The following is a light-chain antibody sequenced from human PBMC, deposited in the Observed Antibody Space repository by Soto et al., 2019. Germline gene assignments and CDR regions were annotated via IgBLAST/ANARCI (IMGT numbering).Light chain of an antibody. CDR2: GSS. CDR1: QSVSNNY. CDR3: QQYGSSPPYT. Sequence: EVVLTQSPGTLSLSPGVSATLSCRASQSVSNNYFAWYQQKPGQAPRLLIFGSSDRATGIPDRFSGSGSGTDFTLTISRLEPEDFAVYYCQQYGSSPPYTFGQGTKLEIK. J-gene: IGKJ2*01. V-gene: IGKV3-20*01.